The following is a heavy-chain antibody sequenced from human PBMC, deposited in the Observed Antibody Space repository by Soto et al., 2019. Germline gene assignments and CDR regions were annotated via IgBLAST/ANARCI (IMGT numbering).Heavy chain of an antibody. V-gene: IGHV4-38-2*01. CDR2: IYHSGST. J-gene: IGHJ4*02. Sequence: SETLSLTCAVSGYSISSGYYWGWIRQPPGKGLEWIGSIYHSGSTYYNLSLKSRVTISVNTSKNQFSLKLSSVTAADTAVYYCARLLRTRGGYFDYWGQGTLVTVSS. CDR3: ARLLRTRGGYFDY. D-gene: IGHD2-15*01. CDR1: GYSISSGYY.